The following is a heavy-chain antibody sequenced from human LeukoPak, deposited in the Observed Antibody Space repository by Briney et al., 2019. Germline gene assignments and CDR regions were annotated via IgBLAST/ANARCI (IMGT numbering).Heavy chain of an antibody. CDR1: GGSISSYY. CDR3: AREDAAMVTR. CDR2: IYYSGST. D-gene: IGHD5-18*01. V-gene: IGHV4-59*01. Sequence: SETLSLXCTVSGGSISSYYWSWIRQPPGKGLEWIGYIYYSGSTNYNPSLKSRVTISVDTSKNQFSLKLSSVTAADTAVYYCAREDAAMVTRWGQGTLVTVSS. J-gene: IGHJ4*02.